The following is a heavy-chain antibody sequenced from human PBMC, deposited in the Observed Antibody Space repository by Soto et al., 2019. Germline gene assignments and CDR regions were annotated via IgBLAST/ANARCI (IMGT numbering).Heavy chain of an antibody. Sequence: SVKVSCKASGGTFSSYAISGVRQAPGQGLEWMGGIIPIFGTANYAQKFQGRVTITADKSTSTAYMELSSLRSEDTAVYYCARARGEGNWFDPWGQGTLVTVSS. CDR3: ARARGEGNWFDP. J-gene: IGHJ5*02. CDR2: IIPIFGTA. CDR1: GGTFSSYA. V-gene: IGHV1-69*06.